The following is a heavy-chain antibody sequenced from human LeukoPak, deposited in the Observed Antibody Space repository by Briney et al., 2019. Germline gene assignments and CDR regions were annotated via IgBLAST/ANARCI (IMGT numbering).Heavy chain of an antibody. CDR3: ARGRREYDILTGYSRAARYYYFDY. CDR1: GGSVSSGSYY. J-gene: IGHJ4*02. CDR2: IYYSGST. D-gene: IGHD3-9*01. V-gene: IGHV4-61*01. Sequence: SETLSLTCTVSGGSVSSGSYYWSWIRQPPGKGLEWIGYIYYSGSTNYNPSLKSRVTISVDTSKSQFSLKLSSVTAADTAVYYCARGRREYDILTGYSRAARYYYFDYWGQGTLVTVSS.